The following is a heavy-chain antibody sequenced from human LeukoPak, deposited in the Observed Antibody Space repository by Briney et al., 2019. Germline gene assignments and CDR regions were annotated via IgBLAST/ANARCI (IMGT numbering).Heavy chain of an antibody. CDR2: ISGSGGST. CDR3: AKAVSSKDYFDY. CDR1: GFTFSSHA. J-gene: IGHJ4*02. Sequence: AGGSLRLSCAASGFTFSSHAMSWVRQAPGKGLEWVSAISGSGGSTYYADSVKGRFTISRDNSKNTLYLQMNSLRAEDTAVYYCAKAVSSKDYFDYWGQGTLVTVSS. V-gene: IGHV3-23*01. D-gene: IGHD6-6*01.